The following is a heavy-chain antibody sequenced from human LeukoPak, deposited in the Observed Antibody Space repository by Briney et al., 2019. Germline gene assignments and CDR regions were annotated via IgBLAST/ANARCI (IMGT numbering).Heavy chain of an antibody. D-gene: IGHD3-16*01. CDR1: GGSFNTYY. Sequence: SETLSLTCTVSGGSFNTYYWSWIRQPPGKGLEWLGYIYYSGSTNYNPSLKSRVTISVDTSNNQFSLKLSSVTAADTAVYYCARVITVRGVIFDYWGQGTLVTVSS. V-gene: IGHV4-59*01. CDR3: ARVITVRGVIFDY. CDR2: IYYSGST. J-gene: IGHJ4*02.